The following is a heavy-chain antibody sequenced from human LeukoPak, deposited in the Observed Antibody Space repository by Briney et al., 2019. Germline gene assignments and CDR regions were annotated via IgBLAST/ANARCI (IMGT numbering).Heavy chain of an antibody. Sequence: SETLSLTCTVSGGSISSSSYYWGWIRQPPGKGLEWIGSIYYSGSTYYNPSLKSRVTISVDTSKNQFSLKLSSVTAADTAVYYCARDPTSYSGSSPGYWGQGTLVTVST. CDR3: ARDPTSYSGSSPGY. V-gene: IGHV4-39*07. J-gene: IGHJ4*02. CDR1: GGSISSSSYY. D-gene: IGHD1-26*01. CDR2: IYYSGST.